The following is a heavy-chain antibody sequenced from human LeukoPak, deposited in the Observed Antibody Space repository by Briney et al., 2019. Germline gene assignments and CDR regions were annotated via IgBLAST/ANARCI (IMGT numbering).Heavy chain of an antibody. CDR2: ISRSGSTI. J-gene: IGHJ4*02. CDR3: ARGESVDY. CDR1: GFTFSSYE. Sequence: PGGSLRLSCAASGFTFSSYEMNWVRQAPGKGLEWVPYISRSGSTICYADSVKGRFTISRDNAKNSLYLQMNSLRAEDTAVYYCARGESVDYWGQGTLVTVSS. V-gene: IGHV3-48*03.